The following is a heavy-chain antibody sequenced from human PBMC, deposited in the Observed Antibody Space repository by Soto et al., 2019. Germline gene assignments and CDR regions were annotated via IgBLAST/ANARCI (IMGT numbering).Heavy chain of an antibody. CDR3: ARAWSGTVPKFDY. CDR2: INPSSGGT. D-gene: IGHD1-1*01. J-gene: IGHJ4*02. V-gene: IGHV1-2*04. CDR1: GYTFTGYY. Sequence: QVQLVQSGAEVKKPGASVKVSCKASGYTFTGYYMHWVRQAPGQGLEWMGWINPSSGGTNYAQKFQGWVTMTRDTSISTAYMELSRLRSDDTAVYYCARAWSGTVPKFDYWGQGTLVTVSS.